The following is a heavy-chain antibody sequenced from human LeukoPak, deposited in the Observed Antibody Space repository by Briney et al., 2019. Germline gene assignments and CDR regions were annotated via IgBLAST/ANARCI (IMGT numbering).Heavy chain of an antibody. V-gene: IGHV3-15*01. CDR2: IKSKTDGGTT. CDR1: GFTFSNAW. D-gene: IGHD4-17*01. CDR3: TRDYGDYGRYNWFDP. J-gene: IGHJ5*02. Sequence: GGSLRLSCAASGFTFSNAWMSWVRQAPGKGLEWVGRIKSKTDGGTTDYAAPVKGRFTISRDDSKNTLYLQMNSLKTEDTAVYYCTRDYGDYGRYNWFDPWGQGTLVTVSS.